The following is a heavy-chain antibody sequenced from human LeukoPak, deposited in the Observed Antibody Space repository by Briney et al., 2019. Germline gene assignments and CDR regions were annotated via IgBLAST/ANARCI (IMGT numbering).Heavy chain of an antibody. D-gene: IGHD4-17*01. CDR2: IYYSGST. CDR3: ARHPRDYDYGDH. Sequence: SETLSLTCTVSGGSISSSSYYWGWIRQPPGKGLEWIGSIYYSGSTYYNPSLKSRVTISVDTSKNQFSLKLSSVTAADTAVYYCARHPRDYDYGDHWGQGTLVTVSS. V-gene: IGHV4-39*01. CDR1: GGSISSSSYY. J-gene: IGHJ4*02.